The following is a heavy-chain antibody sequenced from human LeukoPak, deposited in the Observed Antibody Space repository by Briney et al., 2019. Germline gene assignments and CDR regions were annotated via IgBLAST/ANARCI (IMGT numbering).Heavy chain of an antibody. CDR1: GGTFSSYA. V-gene: IGHV1-69*04. J-gene: IGHJ4*02. CDR2: IIPILGIA. CDR3: AASPAVITPL. D-gene: IGHD4-23*01. Sequence: SVKVSCKASGGTFSSYAISWVRQAPGQGLEWMGRIIPILGIANYAQKFQERVTITRDMSTTTAYMELRSLRSEDTAIYYCAASPAVITPLWGQGTLVTVSS.